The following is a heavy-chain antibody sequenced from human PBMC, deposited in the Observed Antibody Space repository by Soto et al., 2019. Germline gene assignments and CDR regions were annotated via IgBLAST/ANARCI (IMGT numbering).Heavy chain of an antibody. CDR1: GDSLSSGVHY. V-gene: IGHV4-31*03. CDR2: IYDSVNT. Sequence: PSETLSLTCTVSGDSLSSGVHYWIWIRQHPGKGLEWIGHIYDSVNTYYSPSLRSRVTISADMSKNQFSLNLRSVTAADTAVYYCARVDHRGYFAILTDYWGQGTLVTVSS. D-gene: IGHD3-9*01. CDR3: ARVDHRGYFAILTDY. J-gene: IGHJ4*02.